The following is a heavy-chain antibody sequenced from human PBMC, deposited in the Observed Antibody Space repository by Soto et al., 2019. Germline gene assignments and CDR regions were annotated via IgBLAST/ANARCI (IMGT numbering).Heavy chain of an antibody. CDR3: AKDEGPRGVITYYFDY. J-gene: IGHJ4*02. CDR2: ISYDGSNK. D-gene: IGHD3-10*01. V-gene: IGHV3-30*18. Sequence: QVQLVESGGGVVQPGRSLRLSCAVSGFTFSSYGMHWVRQAPGKGLEWVAVISYDGSNKYYADSVKGRFTISRDNSKNTLYLQMNSLRAEDTAVYYCAKDEGPRGVITYYFDYWGQGTLVTVSS. CDR1: GFTFSSYG.